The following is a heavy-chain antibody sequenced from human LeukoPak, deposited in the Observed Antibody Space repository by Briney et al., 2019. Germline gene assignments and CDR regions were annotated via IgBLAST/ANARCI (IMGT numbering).Heavy chain of an antibody. CDR3: AEGYCSSTSCYHFDY. CDR1: GFTVNSKY. Sequence: GGSLRLSCAASGFTVNSKYMSWVRQAPGKGLEWVSVMYSGGTAFYADSVKGRFTISRDNSKNTLYLQMNSLRAEDTAVYYCAEGYCSSTSCYHFDYWGQGTLVTVSS. J-gene: IGHJ4*02. V-gene: IGHV3-53*01. CDR2: MYSGGTA. D-gene: IGHD2-2*01.